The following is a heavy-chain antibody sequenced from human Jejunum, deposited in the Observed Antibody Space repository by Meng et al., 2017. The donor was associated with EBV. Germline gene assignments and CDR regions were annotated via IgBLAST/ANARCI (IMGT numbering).Heavy chain of an antibody. D-gene: IGHD2/OR15-2a*01. J-gene: IGHJ4*02. Sequence: QVQMAGSGVGLPTPAVSLSFAFAGSGFTFSDVCMSWIRQSPAKGLEWLAKIDNRAKTSYDSAPLKDRLITTSPDTKKSQYFLKHSLVAEDAAPHYCLADAVVWNRIYAYWGQGTLVTVSS. V-gene: IGHV3-11*01. CDR1: GFTFSDVC. CDR3: LADAVVWNRIYAY. CDR2: IDNRAKTS.